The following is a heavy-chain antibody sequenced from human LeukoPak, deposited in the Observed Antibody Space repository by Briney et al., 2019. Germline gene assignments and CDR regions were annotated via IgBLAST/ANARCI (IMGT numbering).Heavy chain of an antibody. J-gene: IGHJ3*02. D-gene: IGHD6-6*01. CDR2: INPNSGGT. CDR3: ASIAARRSAFDI. Sequence: ASVKVSCKASGYTFTGYYMHWVRQAPGQGLEWMGWINPNSGGTNYAQKFQGRVTMTRDTSISTAYMELSRLRSDDTAVYSCASIAARRSAFDIWGQGTMVTVSS. V-gene: IGHV1-2*02. CDR1: GYTFTGYY.